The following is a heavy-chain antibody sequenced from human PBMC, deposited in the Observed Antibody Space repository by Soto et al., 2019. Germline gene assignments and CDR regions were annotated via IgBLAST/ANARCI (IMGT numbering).Heavy chain of an antibody. CDR2: INHSGST. V-gene: IGHV4-34*01. CDR1: GGSFSGYY. D-gene: IGHD6-13*01. Sequence: QVQLQQWGAGLLKPSETLSLTCAVYGGSFSGYYWSWIRQTPGKGLEWIGEINHSGSTNYNPSLKSRVTISVDTSKNQFSLKLSSVTAADTAVYYCARGGSSSWYWGQGLLYYFDYWGQGTLVTISS. CDR3: ARGGSSSWYWGQGLLYYFDY. J-gene: IGHJ4*02.